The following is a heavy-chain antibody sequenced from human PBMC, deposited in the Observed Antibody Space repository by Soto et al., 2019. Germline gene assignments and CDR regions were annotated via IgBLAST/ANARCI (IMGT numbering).Heavy chain of an antibody. CDR3: ARLQRPILRYFTWPRHNWFDP. Sequence: GESLKISCXGSGYSFTSYWISWVRQMPGKGLEWMGRIDPSDSYTNYSPSFQGHVTISADKSISTAYLQWSGLKASDTAMYYCARLQRPILRYFTWPRHNWFDPWGQGTLVTVSS. D-gene: IGHD3-9*01. CDR1: GYSFTSYW. CDR2: IDPSDSYT. J-gene: IGHJ5*02. V-gene: IGHV5-10-1*01.